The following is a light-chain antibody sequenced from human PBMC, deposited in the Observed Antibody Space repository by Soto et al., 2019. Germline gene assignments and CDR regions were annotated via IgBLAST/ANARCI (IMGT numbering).Light chain of an antibody. Sequence: DIQMTQSPSTLSASVGDRVTITCRASQSISSWLAWYQQKPGKAPKLLIYKASSLESGVPSRFSGSGSGTAFTLTISRLQPDDFATYYCQQYNSYPYTFGQGTKLEIK. CDR1: QSISSW. V-gene: IGKV1-5*03. J-gene: IGKJ2*01. CDR2: KAS. CDR3: QQYNSYPYT.